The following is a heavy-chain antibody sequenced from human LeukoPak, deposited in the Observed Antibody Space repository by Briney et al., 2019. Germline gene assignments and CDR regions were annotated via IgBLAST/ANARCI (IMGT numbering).Heavy chain of an antibody. D-gene: IGHD3-10*01. CDR2: ISSSSRHI. J-gene: IGHJ4*02. Sequence: GGSLRLSCAASGFTFNTYTMNWVRQAPGKGLEWVSFISSSSRHIYYADSVRGRFTISRDNAKNSLFLQMNSLRPEDTAVYYCARDGGAYGLDYWGQGTLVTVSS. V-gene: IGHV3-21*01. CDR3: ARDGGAYGLDY. CDR1: GFTFNTYT.